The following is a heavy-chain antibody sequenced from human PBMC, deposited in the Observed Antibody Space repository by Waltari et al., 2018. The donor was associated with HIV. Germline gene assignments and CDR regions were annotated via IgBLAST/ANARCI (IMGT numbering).Heavy chain of an antibody. Sequence: QGQLVEFGGGVVKPGGSLRLFCAASGFSLSISGMHWVRQAPGKGLEWGTFIRYDRNTKYQAASVRGRFTISRDNSKTTLYLQMSSRRAEDTAVYYCAKDLRSGYSYYYYGMDVWGQGTTFTVSS. D-gene: IGHD2-15*01. V-gene: IGHV3-30*02. CDR3: AKDLRSGYSYYYYGMDV. CDR2: IRYDRNTK. J-gene: IGHJ6*02. CDR1: GFSLSISG.